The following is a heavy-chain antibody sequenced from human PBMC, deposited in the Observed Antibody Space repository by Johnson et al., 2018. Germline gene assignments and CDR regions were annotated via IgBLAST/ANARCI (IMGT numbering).Heavy chain of an antibody. CDR3: ANMRWLQPDAAAFDI. D-gene: IGHD5-24*01. J-gene: IGHJ3*02. CDR2: ISYDGSNK. Sequence: QPGRSLRLSCSSSGFPFSSYGIHWVRQAPGKGLEWVAVISYDGSNKYYADSVKGRFTISRDNSKNTLYLQMNSLRAEDTAVYYCANMRWLQPDAAAFDIWGQGTMVTVSS. CDR1: GFPFSSYG. V-gene: IGHV3-30*18.